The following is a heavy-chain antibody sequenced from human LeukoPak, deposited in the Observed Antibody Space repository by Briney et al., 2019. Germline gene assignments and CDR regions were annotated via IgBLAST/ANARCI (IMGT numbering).Heavy chain of an antibody. CDR2: IYHSGST. CDR3: ARGRGYYDSSGYYVGFDY. J-gene: IGHJ4*02. Sequence: SETLSLTCAVSGGSISTSDWGSWVRQPPGKGLEWIGEIYHSGSTNYNPSLKSRVTISVDKFKNQFSLKLSSVTAAATAVYYCARGRGYYDSSGYYVGFDYWGQGTLVTVSS. CDR1: GGSISTSDW. V-gene: IGHV4-4*02. D-gene: IGHD3-22*01.